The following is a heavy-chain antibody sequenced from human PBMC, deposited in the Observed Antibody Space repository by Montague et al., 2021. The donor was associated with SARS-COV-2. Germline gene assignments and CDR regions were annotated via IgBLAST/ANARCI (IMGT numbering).Heavy chain of an antibody. J-gene: IGHJ4*02. CDR2: IYYSGNT. Sequence: SGTLSLTCTVSGGSVSSYYWGWIRQPPGKGLEWIGYIYYSGNTNYNPSLKSRVTISVDTSKNQVSLKLSSVTAADTAVYYCARGGSYSTSWYYFFDYWGQGTLVTVSS. D-gene: IGHD6-13*01. V-gene: IGHV4-59*02. CDR3: ARGGSYSTSWYYFFDY. CDR1: GGSVSSYY.